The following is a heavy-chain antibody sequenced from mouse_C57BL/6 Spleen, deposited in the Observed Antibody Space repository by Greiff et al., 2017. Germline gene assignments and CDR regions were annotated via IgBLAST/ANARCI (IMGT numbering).Heavy chain of an antibody. Sequence: VHLVESGAELVKPGASVKISCKASGYAFSSYWMNWVKQRPGKGLEWIGQIYPGDGDTNYNGKFKGKATLTADKSSSTAYMQLSSLTSEDSAVYFCARETAQATDYWGQGTTLTVSS. CDR3: ARETAQATDY. CDR2: IYPGDGDT. CDR1: GYAFSSYW. D-gene: IGHD3-2*02. V-gene: IGHV1-80*01. J-gene: IGHJ2*01.